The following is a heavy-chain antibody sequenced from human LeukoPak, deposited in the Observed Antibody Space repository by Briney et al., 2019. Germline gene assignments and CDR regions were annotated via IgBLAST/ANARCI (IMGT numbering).Heavy chain of an antibody. CDR3: ARGRAMWYYDSGGHYTTSSEYNWCDP. CDR2: MNPTSGNT. CDR1: GYTFTNYD. Sequence: GASVKVSCKASGYTFTNYDMNWVRQATGQGLEWMGWMNPTSGNTAYAQKFQGRVTITTNASISTAYMELSSLRSEDTGVYYCARGRAMWYYDSGGHYTTSSEYNWCDPWGQGTLITVSS. J-gene: IGHJ5*02. V-gene: IGHV1-8*03. D-gene: IGHD3-22*01.